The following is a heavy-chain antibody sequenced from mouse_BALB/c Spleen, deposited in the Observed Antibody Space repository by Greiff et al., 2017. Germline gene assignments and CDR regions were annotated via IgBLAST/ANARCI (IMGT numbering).Heavy chain of an antibody. CDR2: INSNGGST. CDR1: GFTFSSYY. J-gene: IGHJ3*01. Sequence: VQLKESGGGLVKLGGSLKLSCAASGFTFSSYYMSWVRQTPEKRLELVAAINSNGGSTYYPDTVKGRFTISRDNAKNTLYLQMSSLKSEDTALYYCARYYYGSSYGWFAYWGQGTLVTVSA. V-gene: IGHV5-6-2*01. D-gene: IGHD1-1*01. CDR3: ARYYYGSSYGWFAY.